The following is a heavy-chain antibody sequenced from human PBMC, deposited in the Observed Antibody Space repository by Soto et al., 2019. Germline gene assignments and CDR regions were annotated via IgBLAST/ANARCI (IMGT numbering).Heavy chain of an antibody. CDR3: ARSYCSGGSCYLPPPYYYYGMDV. J-gene: IGHJ6*01. CDR2: ISGSGGST. Sequence: PGGSLRLSCAASGFTFSSYAMSWVRQAPGKGLEWVSAISGSGGSTYYADSVKGRFTISRDNSKNTLYLQMNSLRAEETAVYYCARSYCSGGSCYLPPPYYYYGMDVWGQGTTVTVSS. V-gene: IGHV3-23*01. D-gene: IGHD2-15*01. CDR1: GFTFSSYA.